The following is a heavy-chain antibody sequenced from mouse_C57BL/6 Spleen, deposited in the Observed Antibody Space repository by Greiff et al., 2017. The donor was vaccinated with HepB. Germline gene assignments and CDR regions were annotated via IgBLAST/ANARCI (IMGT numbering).Heavy chain of an antibody. V-gene: IGHV1-53*01. CDR3: ARAGMVYYYGSSYFDY. D-gene: IGHD1-1*01. CDR2: INPSNGGT. J-gene: IGHJ2*01. Sequence: QVQLQQPGTELVKPGASVKLSCKASGYTFTSYWMHWVKQRPGQGLEWIGNINPSNGGTNYNEKFKSKATLTVDKSSSTAYMQLSSLTSEDSAVYYCARAGMVYYYGSSYFDYWGQGTTLTVSS. CDR1: GYTFTSYW.